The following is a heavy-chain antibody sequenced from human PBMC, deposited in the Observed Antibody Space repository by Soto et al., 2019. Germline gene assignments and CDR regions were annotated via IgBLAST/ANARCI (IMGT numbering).Heavy chain of an antibody. V-gene: IGHV5-10-1*01. Sequence: GESLKISWDGRGYSCTDYSITWLRGSPGKGLEWMGKIHPSDSYTNFNPSFQGHVSISVDRSANTAYLQWTSLRASDSGIYYCARNLVETSTTSHLMDVWGHGTTVTVSS. J-gene: IGHJ6*01. CDR1: GYSCTDYS. CDR3: ARNLVETSTTSHLMDV. D-gene: IGHD1-1*01. CDR2: IHPSDSYT.